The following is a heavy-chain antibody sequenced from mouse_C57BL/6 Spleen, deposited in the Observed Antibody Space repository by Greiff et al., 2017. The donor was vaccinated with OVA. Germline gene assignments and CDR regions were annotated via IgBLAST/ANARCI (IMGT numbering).Heavy chain of an antibody. CDR2: ISSGSSTI. CDR3: AVLRFYFDY. V-gene: IGHV5-17*01. J-gene: IGHJ2*01. CDR1: GFTFSDYG. Sequence: EVKVIESGGGLVKPGGSLKLSCAASGFTFSDYGMHWVRQAPEKGLEWVAYISSGSSTIYYADTVKGRFTISRDNAKNTLFLQMTSLRSEDTAMYYCAVLRFYFDYWGQGTTLTVSS. D-gene: IGHD1-1*01.